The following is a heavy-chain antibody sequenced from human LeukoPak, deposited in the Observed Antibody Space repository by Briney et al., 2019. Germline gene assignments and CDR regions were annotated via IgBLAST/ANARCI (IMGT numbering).Heavy chain of an antibody. CDR1: GGSISSGGSR. D-gene: IGHD7-27*01. CDR2: IYYSGST. Sequence: SQTLSLTCNVSGGSISSGGSRWSWIRQHPGKGLEWIGYIYYSGSTYYNPSLESRLTMSVDTSKNQFSLHLTSVTAADTAVYYCARVWGTYFDYWGQGTLVTVSS. CDR3: ARVWGTYFDY. V-gene: IGHV4-31*03. J-gene: IGHJ4*02.